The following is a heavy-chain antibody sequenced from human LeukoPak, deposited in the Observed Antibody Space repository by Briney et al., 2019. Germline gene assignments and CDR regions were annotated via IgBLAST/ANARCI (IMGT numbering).Heavy chain of an antibody. CDR3: ARDKIVGATHFDY. CDR1: GFTFSTYW. Sequence: GGSLRLSCAASGFTFSTYWMSWVRQAPGKGLEWVANIQQDESEKYYVDSVKGRFTISRDNAKNSLYLQMNSLRAEDTAVYYCARDKIVGATHFDYWGKGTLVTVSS. V-gene: IGHV3-7*01. D-gene: IGHD1-26*01. J-gene: IGHJ4*02. CDR2: IQQDESEK.